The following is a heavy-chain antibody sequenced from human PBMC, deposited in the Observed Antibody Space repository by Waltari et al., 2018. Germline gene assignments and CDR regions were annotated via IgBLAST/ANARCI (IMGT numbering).Heavy chain of an antibody. CDR2: IGSTDSYI. J-gene: IGHJ4*02. CDR3: ARDGEFLRLGTTDY. CDR1: GFTFSPYS. Sequence: EVQLVESGGGLVKPGGSLRLSCAASGFTFSPYSMSWIRQAPGKGLDGVASIGSTDSYIYCANSVMGRFTISRDNAKNSLLLQMNGLRADDTGVYYCARDGEFLRLGTTDYWGQGTLITVSS. D-gene: IGHD3-10*01. V-gene: IGHV3-21*02.